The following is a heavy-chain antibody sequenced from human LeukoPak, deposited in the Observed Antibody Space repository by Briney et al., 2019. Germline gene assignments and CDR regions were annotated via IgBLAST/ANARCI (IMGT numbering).Heavy chain of an antibody. J-gene: IGHJ3*02. V-gene: IGHV1-46*01. CDR2: ISPSGGST. CDR3: AAHTSTSDAFDI. D-gene: IGHD2-2*01. Sequence: ASVKVSCKASGYTFTSYYMHWVRQAPGQGLEWMGIISPSGGSTSYAQKFQGRVTMTRDTSTSTVYMELSSLRSEDTAVYYCAAHTSTSDAFDIWGQGTMVTVSS. CDR1: GYTFTSYY.